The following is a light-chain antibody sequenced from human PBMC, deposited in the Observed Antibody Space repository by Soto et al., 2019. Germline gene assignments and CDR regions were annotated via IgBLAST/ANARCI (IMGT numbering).Light chain of an antibody. V-gene: IGLV8-61*01. J-gene: IGLJ3*02. Sequence: QTVVTQERSFSVSPGGTVTLTCGLSSGSVSSSNYPSWYQQTPGQAPRTLIYSTNTRSSGVPDRFSGSILGNKAALTITGAQADDESDYYCVLYVGSGILVFGGGTKLTVL. CDR3: VLYVGSGILV. CDR2: STN. CDR1: SGSVSSSNY.